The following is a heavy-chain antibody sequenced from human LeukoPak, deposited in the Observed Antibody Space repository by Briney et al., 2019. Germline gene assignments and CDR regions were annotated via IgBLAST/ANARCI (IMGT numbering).Heavy chain of an antibody. D-gene: IGHD6-19*01. V-gene: IGHV3-30*18. Sequence: PGGSLRLSCAASGFTFSSYGMHWVRQAPGKGLEWVAVISYDGSNKYYADSVKGRFTISRDNSKNTLYLQMNSLRAEDTAVYYCAKDQYSSVIAHWYFDLWGRGTLVTVSS. CDR2: ISYDGSNK. CDR1: GFTFSSYG. J-gene: IGHJ2*01. CDR3: AKDQYSSVIAHWYFDL.